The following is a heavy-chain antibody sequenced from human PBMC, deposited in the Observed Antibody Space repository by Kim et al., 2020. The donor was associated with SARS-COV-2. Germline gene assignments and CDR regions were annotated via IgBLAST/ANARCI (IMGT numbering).Heavy chain of an antibody. Sequence: GGSLRLSCAASGFTFSSYSMNWVRQAPGKGLEWVSSISSSSSYIYYADSVKGRFTISRDNAKNSLYLQMNSLRAEDTAVYYCARDPAYGSGSYYPGWYRKMRDWYFDLWGRGTLVTVSS. CDR2: ISSSSSYI. CDR3: ARDPAYGSGSYYPGWYRKMRDWYFDL. V-gene: IGHV3-21*01. J-gene: IGHJ2*01. CDR1: GFTFSSYS. D-gene: IGHD3-10*01.